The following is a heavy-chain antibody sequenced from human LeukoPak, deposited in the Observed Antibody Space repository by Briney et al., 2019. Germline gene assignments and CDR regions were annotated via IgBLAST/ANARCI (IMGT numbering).Heavy chain of an antibody. CDR2: IYPGDSDT. J-gene: IGHJ4*02. V-gene: IGHV5-51*01. D-gene: IGHD5-24*01. CDR3: ARRWLQSGSINNFDY. CDR1: GYSFTSYW. Sequence: GESLKISCKGSGYSFTSYWIGWVRQMPGEGLEWMGIIYPGDSDTRYSPSFQGQVTISADKSISTAYLQWSSLKASDTAMYYCARRWLQSGSINNFDYWGQGTLVTVFS.